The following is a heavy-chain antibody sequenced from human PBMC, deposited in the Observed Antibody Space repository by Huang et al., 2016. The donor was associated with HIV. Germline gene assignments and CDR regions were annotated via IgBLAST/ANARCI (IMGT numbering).Heavy chain of an antibody. V-gene: IGHV5-51*01. CDR2: SHPVDSDP. Sequence: ELQLVQSGAEVKKPGESLKISCKGSENNFNTYWIGWVRQMPGKGLEWMGTSHPVDSDPRYSPSFRGQVTFSADKSINTAYLQWTYLKASDTAMYYCARWMSSGSYYYFDFWGQGTLVTVSS. J-gene: IGHJ4*02. CDR3: ARWMSSGSYYYFDF. D-gene: IGHD1-26*01. CDR1: ENNFNTYW.